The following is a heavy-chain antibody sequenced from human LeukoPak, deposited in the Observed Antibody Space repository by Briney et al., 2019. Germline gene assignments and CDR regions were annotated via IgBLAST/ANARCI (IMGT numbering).Heavy chain of an antibody. Sequence: SETLSLTCTVPGGSVSSGSYYWGWIRQPPGKGLEWIGYIYYSGSTNYNPSLKSRVTISVDTSKNQFSLKLSSVTAADTAVYYCARASPGYSSGWLPAFDIWGQGTMVTVSS. V-gene: IGHV4-61*01. CDR2: IYYSGST. CDR3: ARASPGYSSGWLPAFDI. J-gene: IGHJ3*02. CDR1: GGSVSSGSYY. D-gene: IGHD6-19*01.